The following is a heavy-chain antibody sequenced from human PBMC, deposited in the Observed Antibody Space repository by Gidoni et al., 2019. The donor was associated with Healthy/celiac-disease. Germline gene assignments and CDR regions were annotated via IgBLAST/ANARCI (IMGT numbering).Heavy chain of an antibody. CDR1: GGTFSSYA. J-gene: IGHJ6*02. Sequence: QVQLVQSGAEVKKPGSSVKVSCKASGGTFSSYAISWVRQAPGQGLEWMGGIIPIFGTANYAQKFQGRVTITADESTSTAYMELSSLRSEDTAVYYCARGDYYDSSGIRRPFWYYYYGMDVWGQGTTVTVSS. V-gene: IGHV1-69*01. CDR2: IIPIFGTA. D-gene: IGHD3-22*01. CDR3: ARGDYYDSSGIRRPFWYYYYGMDV.